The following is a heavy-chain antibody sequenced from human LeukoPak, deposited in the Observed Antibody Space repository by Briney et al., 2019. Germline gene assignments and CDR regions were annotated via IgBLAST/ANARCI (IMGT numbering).Heavy chain of an antibody. J-gene: IGHJ4*02. CDR1: GYSISSGYY. CDR3: ARDVGSGSYYTFDY. D-gene: IGHD3-10*01. CDR2: IYHSGST. Sequence: NPSETLSLTCTVSGYSISSGYYWGWIRQPPGKGLEWIGSIYHSGSTYYNPSLKSRVTISVDTSKNQFSLKLSSVTAADTAVYYCARDVGSGSYYTFDYWGQGTLVTVSS. V-gene: IGHV4-38-2*02.